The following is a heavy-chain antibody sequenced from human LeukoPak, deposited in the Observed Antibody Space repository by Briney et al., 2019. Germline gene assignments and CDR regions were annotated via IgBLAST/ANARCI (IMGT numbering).Heavy chain of an antibody. J-gene: IGHJ4*02. CDR1: GYTFTSYG. V-gene: IGHV1-69*13. D-gene: IGHD4-17*01. CDR2: IIPIFGTA. Sequence: SVKVSCKASGYTFTSYGISWVRQAPGQGLEWMGGIIPIFGTANYAQKFQGRVTITADESTSTAYMELSSLRSEDTAVYYCATYGDYESDYFDYWGQGTLVTVSS. CDR3: ATYGDYESDYFDY.